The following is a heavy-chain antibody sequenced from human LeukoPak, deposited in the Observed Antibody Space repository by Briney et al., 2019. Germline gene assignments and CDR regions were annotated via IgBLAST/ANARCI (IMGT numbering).Heavy chain of an antibody. J-gene: IGHJ4*02. D-gene: IGHD3-10*01. Sequence: GGSLRLSCAASGFTFSSYAMSWVRQAPGKGLEWVSAISGSGGSTYYEDSVKGRFTISRDNSKNTLYLQMNSLRAEDTAVYYCAKGSLLWFGELLSQIDYWGQGTLVTVSS. CDR1: GFTFSSYA. CDR2: ISGSGGST. CDR3: AKGSLLWFGELLSQIDY. V-gene: IGHV3-23*01.